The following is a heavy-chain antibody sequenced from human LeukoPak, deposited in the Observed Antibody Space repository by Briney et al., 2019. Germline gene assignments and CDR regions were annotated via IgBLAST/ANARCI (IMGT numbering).Heavy chain of an antibody. D-gene: IGHD6-19*01. J-gene: IGHJ4*02. CDR3: ARLFSGWLYYFDY. V-gene: IGHV1-69*13. Sequence: SVKVSCKASGGTFSSYAISWVRQAPGQGLEWMGGIIPIFGTANYARKFQGRVTITADESTSTAYMELSSLRSEDTAVYYCARLFSGWLYYFDYWGQGTLVTVSS. CDR2: IIPIFGTA. CDR1: GGTFSSYA.